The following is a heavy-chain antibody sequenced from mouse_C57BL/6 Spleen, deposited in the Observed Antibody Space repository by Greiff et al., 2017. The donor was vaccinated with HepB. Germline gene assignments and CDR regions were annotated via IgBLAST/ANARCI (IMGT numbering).Heavy chain of an antibody. CDR2: ISDGGSYT. J-gene: IGHJ4*01. D-gene: IGHD2-3*01. CDR3: ARDDDEGAMDY. V-gene: IGHV5-4*01. Sequence: EVMLVESGGGLVKPGGSLKLSCAASGFTFSSYAMSWVRQTPEKRLEWVATISDGGSYTYYPDNVKGRFTISRDNAKNNLYLQMSHLKSEDTAMYYCARDDDEGAMDYWGQGTSVTVSS. CDR1: GFTFSSYA.